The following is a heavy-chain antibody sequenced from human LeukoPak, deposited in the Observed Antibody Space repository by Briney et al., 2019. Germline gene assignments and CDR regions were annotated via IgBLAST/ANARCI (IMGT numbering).Heavy chain of an antibody. V-gene: IGHV4-61*05. J-gene: IGHJ3*01. CDR2: IFYSGST. D-gene: IGHD4-23*01. CDR1: GGSISSSSYY. Sequence: SETLSLTCTVSGGSISSSSYYWGWIRQPPGKGLEWIGNIFYSGSTNNNPSLESRLTISQDSSKNQVSLRLASATAADTAIYYCARLKVANSESFDLWGHGTLVVVSS. CDR3: ARLKVANSESFDL.